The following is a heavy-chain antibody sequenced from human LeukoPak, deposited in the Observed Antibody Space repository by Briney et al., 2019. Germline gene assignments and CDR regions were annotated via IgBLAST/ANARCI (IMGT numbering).Heavy chain of an antibody. V-gene: IGHV1-18*01. CDR3: ASNYDFWSGFHRKGDAFDI. CDR1: GYTFTSYG. Sequence: ASVKVSCKASGYTFTSYGISWVRQAPGQGLEWMGWISAYNGNTNYAQKLQGRVTITRNTSISTAYMELSSLRSEDTAVYYCASNYDFWSGFHRKGDAFDIWGQGTMVTVSS. J-gene: IGHJ3*02. D-gene: IGHD3-3*01. CDR2: ISAYNGNT.